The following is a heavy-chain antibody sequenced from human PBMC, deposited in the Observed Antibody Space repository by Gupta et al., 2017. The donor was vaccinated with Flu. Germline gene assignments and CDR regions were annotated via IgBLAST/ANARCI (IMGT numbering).Heavy chain of an antibody. D-gene: IGHD2-2*01. J-gene: IGHJ3*02. CDR2: ISGSGRST. V-gene: IGHV3-23*01. CDR1: AVSLEPNA. Sequence: VPLFEGCAELVRPGWGVQDYLSASAVSLEPNAMNVLRQAPGKWLDWGSAISGSGRSTYYADSVKGRVTIARDNSKNTLYLEMNRLTSEDTDVYYSRIYLRGYCATTSCEAEGLDGFDMWGQGTMVTVSS. CDR3: RIYLRGYCATTSCEAEGLDGFDM.